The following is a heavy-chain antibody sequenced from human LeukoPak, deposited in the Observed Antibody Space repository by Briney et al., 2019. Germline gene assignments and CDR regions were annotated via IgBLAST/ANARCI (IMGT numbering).Heavy chain of an antibody. J-gene: IGHJ3*02. CDR2: ISGSGGST. D-gene: IGHD5-18*01. V-gene: IGHV3-23*01. Sequence: GASLRLSCAASGLTFSSYAMSWVRQAPGKGLEWVSAISGSGGSTYYADSVKGRFTISRDNSKNTLYLQMNSLRAEDTAVYYCAKARGYSYGYAFDIWGQGTMVTVSS. CDR1: GLTFSSYA. CDR3: AKARGYSYGYAFDI.